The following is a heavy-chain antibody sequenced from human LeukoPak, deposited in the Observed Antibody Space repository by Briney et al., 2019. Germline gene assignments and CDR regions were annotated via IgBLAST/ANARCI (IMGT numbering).Heavy chain of an antibody. V-gene: IGHV3-30*18. CDR1: GFTFSSYG. CDR3: AKDRDYGLWSSFDY. Sequence: GGSLRLSCAASGFTFSSYGMHWVRQAPGKGLEWVAVISYDGSNKYYADSVKGRFTISRDNSKNTLYLQMNSLRAEDTAVYYCAKDRDYGLWSSFDYWGQGTLVTVSS. CDR2: ISYDGSNK. J-gene: IGHJ4*02. D-gene: IGHD4/OR15-4a*01.